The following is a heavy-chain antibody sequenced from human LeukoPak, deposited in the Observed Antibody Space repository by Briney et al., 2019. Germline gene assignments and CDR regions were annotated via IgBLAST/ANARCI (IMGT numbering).Heavy chain of an antibody. Sequence: GGSLRLSCAASGFTVSTNYMTWVRQAPGKGLEWVSVIYSAGDTYYADSVKGRFTISRDNSKNTLYLQMNNLRADDTAVYFCAKDRYSYGCADYWGQGTLVTVSS. CDR1: GFTVSTNY. D-gene: IGHD5-18*01. V-gene: IGHV3-53*01. CDR2: IYSAGDT. CDR3: AKDRYSYGCADY. J-gene: IGHJ4*02.